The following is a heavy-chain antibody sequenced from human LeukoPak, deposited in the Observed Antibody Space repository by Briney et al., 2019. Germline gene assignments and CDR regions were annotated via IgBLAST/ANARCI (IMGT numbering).Heavy chain of an antibody. CDR2: IIPIFGTA. CDR1: GGTFSSYA. D-gene: IGHD5-18*01. J-gene: IGHJ4*02. CDR3: ASGYSYGHYY. V-gene: IGHV1-69*06. Sequence: ASVKVSCKASGGTFSSYAISWVRQAPGQGLEWKGGIIPIFGTANYAQKFQGRVTITADKFTSTAYMELSSLRSEDTAVYYCASGYSYGHYYWGQGTLVTVSS.